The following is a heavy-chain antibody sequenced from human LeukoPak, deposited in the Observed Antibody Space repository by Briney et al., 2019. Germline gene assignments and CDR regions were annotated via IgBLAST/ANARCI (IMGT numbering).Heavy chain of an antibody. J-gene: IGHJ4*02. CDR3: ARRRRGGYYFDY. D-gene: IGHD3-16*01. Sequence: SETLSLTCAVSGGSISSSNWWSWVRQPPGKGLEWIGEINHSGGTNYNPSLKSRVTISVDTSKNQFSLKLSSVTAADTAVYYCARRRRGGYYFDYWGQGTLVTVSS. CDR2: INHSGGT. CDR1: GGSISSSNW. V-gene: IGHV4-4*02.